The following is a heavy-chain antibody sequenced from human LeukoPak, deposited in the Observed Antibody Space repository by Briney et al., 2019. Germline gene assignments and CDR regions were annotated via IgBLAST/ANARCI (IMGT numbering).Heavy chain of an antibody. CDR3: ARGYSSGWYGVGYYYYYMDV. CDR2: INPNSGGT. V-gene: IGHV1-2*02. D-gene: IGHD6-19*01. J-gene: IGHJ6*03. Sequence: ASVKVSCKASGCTCTGYYMHWVRQAPGQGLEWMGWINPNSGGTNYAQKFQGRVTMTLDTSISTAYRELSRLRSDDTAVYYCARGYSSGWYGVGYYYYYMDVWGKGTTVTVSS. CDR1: GCTCTGYY.